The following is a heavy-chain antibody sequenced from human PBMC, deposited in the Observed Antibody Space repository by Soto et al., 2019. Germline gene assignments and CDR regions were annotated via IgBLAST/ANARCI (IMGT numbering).Heavy chain of an antibody. V-gene: IGHV1-58*02. D-gene: IGHD1-26*01. CDR3: AAVQGGGATFHF. J-gene: IGHJ4*02. Sequence: ASVNVSCKASGFTFINSAIQWVRQARGQRLEWMGWIVVGSGHINYAQKFQERLSITRDMSTSTAYMELSSLTLEDTAVYYCAAVQGGGATFHFWGPGTLVTVSS. CDR2: IVVGSGHI. CDR1: GFTFINSA.